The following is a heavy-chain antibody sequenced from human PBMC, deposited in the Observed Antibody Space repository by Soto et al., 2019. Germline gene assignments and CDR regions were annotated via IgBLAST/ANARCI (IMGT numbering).Heavy chain of an antibody. CDR2: VSHRGTA. D-gene: IGHD6-19*01. CDR1: GGSIDSTDYS. J-gene: IGHJ4*02. CDR3: ARIHWSQSSLDY. Sequence: RLCRSGSVSGGSIDSTDYSLTWIRQPPGKGLEWIGYVSHRGTAYSIPSLKGRLTLSMDSSQTQFSLKLTSVTAADSAVYYCARIHWSQSSLDYWGRGILVTVSS. V-gene: IGHV4-30-2*01.